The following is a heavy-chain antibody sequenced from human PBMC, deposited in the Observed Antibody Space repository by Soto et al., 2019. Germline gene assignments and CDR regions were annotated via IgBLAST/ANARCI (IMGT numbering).Heavy chain of an antibody. D-gene: IGHD3-3*01. CDR3: ARGGVSTRTFDY. V-gene: IGHV5-51*01. CDR1: GYNFAGYW. J-gene: IGHJ4*02. CDR2: IYPSDSDT. Sequence: GESLKISCKGSGYNFAGYWIAWVRQMPGKGLELMGIIYPSDSDTRYRPSFQGQVTISADKSTSSAYLQWSSLRASDTAMYYCARGGVSTRTFDYWGQGTPVTVSS.